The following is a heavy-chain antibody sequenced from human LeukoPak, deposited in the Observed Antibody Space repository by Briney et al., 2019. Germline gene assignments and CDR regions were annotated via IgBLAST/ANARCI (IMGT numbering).Heavy chain of an antibody. Sequence: GGSLRLSCAASGFTFRNYVIHWVRQAPGKGLEWVAVTSSDLNVKLYPDSVKGRFTISRDISTDTLWLQMDSLRTEDTAVYYCAKGPLRGTAAAIDYWGQGTLVTVSS. V-gene: IGHV3-30*18. J-gene: IGHJ4*02. CDR3: AKGPLRGTAAAIDY. D-gene: IGHD2-2*01. CDR1: GFTFRNYV. CDR2: TSSDLNVK.